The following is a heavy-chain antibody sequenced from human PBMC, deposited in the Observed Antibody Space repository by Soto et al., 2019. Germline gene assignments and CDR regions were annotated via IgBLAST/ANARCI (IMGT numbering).Heavy chain of an antibody. CDR1: GFTFDDYA. Sequence: SLRLSCAASGFTFDDYAMHWVRQAPGKGLEWVSGISWNSGSIGYADSVKGRFTISRDNAKNSLYLQMNSLRAEDTALYYCAKDSPTGDFDYWGQGTLVTVSS. CDR3: AKDSPTGDFDY. CDR2: ISWNSGSI. D-gene: IGHD7-27*01. J-gene: IGHJ4*02. V-gene: IGHV3-9*01.